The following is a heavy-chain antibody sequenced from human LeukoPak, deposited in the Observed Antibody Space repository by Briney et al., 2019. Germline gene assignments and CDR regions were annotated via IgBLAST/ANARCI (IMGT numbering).Heavy chain of an antibody. CDR1: GFTVSSNY. V-gene: IGHV3-66*01. CDR3: ARVGSGSGWYVAIDY. J-gene: IGHJ4*02. D-gene: IGHD6-19*01. Sequence: GGSLRLSCAASGFTVSSNYMSWVRQAPGKGLEWVSVIYSGGSTYYADSVKGRFTISRDNSKNTLYLQMNSLRAEDTAVYYCARVGSGSGWYVAIDYWGQGTPVTVSS. CDR2: IYSGGST.